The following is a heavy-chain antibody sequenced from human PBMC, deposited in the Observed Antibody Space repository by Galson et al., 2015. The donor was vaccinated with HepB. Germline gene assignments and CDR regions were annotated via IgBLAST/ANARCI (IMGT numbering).Heavy chain of an antibody. J-gene: IGHJ4*02. Sequence: SLRLSCAASGFTFSTYWMSWVRQAPGKGLEWVANIKEDGSDIYYEDYVEGRFTISRDNAKNSLYLQLNSLRAEDTAVYYCARARSNSCDYWGQGTLVTVSS. CDR1: GFTFSTYW. D-gene: IGHD6-6*01. CDR3: ARARSNSCDY. CDR2: IKEDGSDI. V-gene: IGHV3-7*03.